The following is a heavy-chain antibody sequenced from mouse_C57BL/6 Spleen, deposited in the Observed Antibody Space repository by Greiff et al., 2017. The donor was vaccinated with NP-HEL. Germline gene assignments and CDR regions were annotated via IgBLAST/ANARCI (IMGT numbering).Heavy chain of an antibody. J-gene: IGHJ1*03. CDR3: ARDRGSSYGYFDV. CDR2: IRNKANGYTT. Sequence: EVQLVESGGGLVQPGGSLSLSCAASGFTFTDYYMSWVRQPPGKALEWLGFIRNKANGYTTEYSASVKGRFTISRDNSQSILYLQMNALRAEDSATYYCARDRGSSYGYFDVWGTGTTVTVSS. CDR1: GFTFTDYY. D-gene: IGHD1-1*01. V-gene: IGHV7-3*01.